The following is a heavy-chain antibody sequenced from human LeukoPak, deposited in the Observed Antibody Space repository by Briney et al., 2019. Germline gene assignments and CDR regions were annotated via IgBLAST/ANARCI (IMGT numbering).Heavy chain of an antibody. CDR1: GYTFTGNH. V-gene: IGHV1-2*02. CDR3: AKEADIVSFDL. J-gene: IGHJ2*01. D-gene: IGHD2-15*01. Sequence: ASVKVSCKASGYTFTGNHVHWVRQAPGQGLEWMGWIDPKSGDTMYAQKFQDGVTMTSDTSINTAYMELSGLRSDDTAVYFCAKEADIVSFDLWGRGTLVTVSS. CDR2: IDPKSGDT.